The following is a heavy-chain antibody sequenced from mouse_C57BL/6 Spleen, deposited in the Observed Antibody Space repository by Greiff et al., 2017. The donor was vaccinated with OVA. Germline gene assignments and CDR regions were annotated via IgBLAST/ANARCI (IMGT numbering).Heavy chain of an antibody. D-gene: IGHD2-3*01. V-gene: IGHV5-4*01. J-gene: IGHJ2*01. Sequence: EVHLVESGGGLVKPGGSLKLSCAASGFTFSSYAMSWVRQTPEKRLEWVATISDGGSYTYYPDNVKGRFTISRDNAKNNLYLQMSHLKSEDTAMYYCAREDGSYFDYWGQGTTLTVSS. CDR2: ISDGGSYT. CDR3: AREDGSYFDY. CDR1: GFTFSSYA.